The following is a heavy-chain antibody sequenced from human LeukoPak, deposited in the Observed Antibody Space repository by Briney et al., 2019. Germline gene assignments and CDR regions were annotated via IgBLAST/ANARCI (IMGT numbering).Heavy chain of an antibody. J-gene: IGHJ4*02. Sequence: PGGSLRLSCAASGFTVSSNYMSWVRQAPGKGLEWVSVIYSGDITYYADSVKGRFTISRDNSKNTLYLQMNSLGAEDTAVYYCARDRAAGKYYFDYWGQGTLVIVSS. CDR1: GFTVSSNY. V-gene: IGHV3-53*01. CDR3: ARDRAAGKYYFDY. D-gene: IGHD6-13*01. CDR2: IYSGDIT.